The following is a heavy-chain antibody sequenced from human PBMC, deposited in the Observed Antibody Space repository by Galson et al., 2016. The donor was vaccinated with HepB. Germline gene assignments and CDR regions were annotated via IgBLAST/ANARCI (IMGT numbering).Heavy chain of an antibody. V-gene: IGHV3-20*04. CDR3: ARHKFFPGYWTNTSCHDAFDI. Sequence: SLRLSCAASGFTFDDFGMTWVRQAPGKGLVWVSGINWNGGSTGYADSVKGRFTISRDNAKNSLYLQMNNLRAEDTALYYCARHKFFPGYWTNTSCHDAFDIWGQGTMVTVSS. D-gene: IGHD2-2*01. J-gene: IGHJ3*02. CDR1: GFTFDDFG. CDR2: INWNGGST.